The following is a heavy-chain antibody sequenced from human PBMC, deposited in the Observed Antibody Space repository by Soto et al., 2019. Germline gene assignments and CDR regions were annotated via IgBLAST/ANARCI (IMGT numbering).Heavy chain of an antibody. CDR3: ARDRAAGGY. V-gene: IGHV3-48*03. CDR2: ISSGGSTI. D-gene: IGHD6-13*01. Sequence: EVQLVESGGGLAQPGGSLRLSCVASGFSFSDYEMTWVRQAPGKGLEWVAYISSGGSTIHYADSVRGRFTVSRDNARNSLYLQMNTLSVEATALYYGARDRAAGGYWRQGTVVTVSP. J-gene: IGHJ4*02. CDR1: GFSFSDYE.